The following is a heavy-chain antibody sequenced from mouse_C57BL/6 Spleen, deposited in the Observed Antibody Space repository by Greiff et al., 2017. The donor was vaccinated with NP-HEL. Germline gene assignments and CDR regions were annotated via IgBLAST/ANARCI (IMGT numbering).Heavy chain of an antibody. Sequence: QVQLQQSGAELAKPGASVKLSCKASGYTFTSYWMHWVKQRPGQGLEWIGYINPSSGYTKYNQKFKDKATLTADKSSSTAYMQLSSLTYEDSAVYYCAGSDDAQRYAMDYWGQGTSVTVSS. J-gene: IGHJ4*01. CDR3: AGSDDAQRYAMDY. D-gene: IGHD2-3*01. CDR1: GYTFTSYW. V-gene: IGHV1-7*01. CDR2: INPSSGYT.